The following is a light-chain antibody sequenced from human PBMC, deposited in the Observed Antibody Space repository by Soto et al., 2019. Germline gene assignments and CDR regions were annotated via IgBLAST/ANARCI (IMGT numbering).Light chain of an antibody. CDR3: QQSADSPPWT. CDR2: SAS. Sequence: EIVLTQSPGTLSLSPGERATLSCRASQSVTSNYLAWYQQKPGQTPRLLIYSASSRATGIPDRFSGSGSGKDFTLTISSLEPEDFAVYYCQQSADSPPWTFGQGTKV. J-gene: IGKJ1*01. V-gene: IGKV3-20*01. CDR1: QSVTSNY.